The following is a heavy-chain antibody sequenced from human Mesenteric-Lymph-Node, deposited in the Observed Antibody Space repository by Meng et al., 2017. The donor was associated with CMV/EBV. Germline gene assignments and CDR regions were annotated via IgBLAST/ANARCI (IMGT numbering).Heavy chain of an antibody. CDR1: GYTFTNNF. Sequence: ASVKVSCKASGYTFTNNFMYWVRQAPGQGLEWMGLINPNGGSTHYAQKFQGRIIMTRGMSTGTVYMEMSRLTSEDTAVYFCARGDYDGSGYFDYWGQGTQVTVSS. CDR3: ARGDYDGSGYFDY. D-gene: IGHD3-22*01. V-gene: IGHV1-46*01. CDR2: INPNGGST. J-gene: IGHJ4*02.